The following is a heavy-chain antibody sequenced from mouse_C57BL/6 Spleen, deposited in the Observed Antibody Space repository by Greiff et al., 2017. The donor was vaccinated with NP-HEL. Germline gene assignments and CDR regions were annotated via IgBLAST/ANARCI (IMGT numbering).Heavy chain of an antibody. CDR3: AIYYDYGFAY. CDR2: IHPNSGST. Sequence: QVQLQQPGAELVKPGASVKLSCKASGYTFTSYWMHWVKQRPGQGLEWIGMIHPNSGSTNYNEKFKSKATLTVDKSSSTAYMQLSSLPAEDSAVYYCAIYYDYGFAYWGQGTLVTVSA. J-gene: IGHJ3*01. CDR1: GYTFTSYW. V-gene: IGHV1-64*01. D-gene: IGHD2-4*01.